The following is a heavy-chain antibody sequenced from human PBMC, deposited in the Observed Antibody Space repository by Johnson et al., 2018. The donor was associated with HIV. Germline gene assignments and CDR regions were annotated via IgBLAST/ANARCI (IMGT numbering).Heavy chain of an antibody. CDR3: ARSPRIVVVVAATVGHAFDI. D-gene: IGHD2-15*01. Sequence: VQLVESGGGLVQPGGSLRLSSAASGFTFSRYWMHWVRQAPGKGLVWVSRTTSDGSSTSYADSEKGRFTISRDNAKNSLYLQMNSLRAEDTAVYYCARSPRIVVVVAATVGHAFDIWGQGTMVTVSS. V-gene: IGHV3-74*02. CDR1: GFTFSRYW. J-gene: IGHJ3*02. CDR2: TTSDGSST.